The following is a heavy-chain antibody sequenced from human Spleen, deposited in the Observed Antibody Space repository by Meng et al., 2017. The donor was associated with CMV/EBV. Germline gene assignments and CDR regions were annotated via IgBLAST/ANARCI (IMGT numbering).Heavy chain of an antibody. V-gene: IGHV1-2*02. CDR2: INPNSGGT. CDR3: ARGLTLVNWFDP. D-gene: IGHD1-14*01. J-gene: IGHJ5*02. CDR1: GYTFTGYY. Sequence: QVQLGKPGAEVKKPGASVKVSGKASGYTFTGYYMHWVRQAPGQGLEWMGWINPNSGGTNYAQKFQGRVTMTRDTSISTAYMELSRLRSDDTAVYYCARGLTLVNWFDPWGQGTLVTVSS.